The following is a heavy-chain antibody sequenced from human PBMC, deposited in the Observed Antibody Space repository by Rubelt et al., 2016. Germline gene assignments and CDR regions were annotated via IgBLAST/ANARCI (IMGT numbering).Heavy chain of an antibody. V-gene: IGHV3-48*01. J-gene: IGHJ6*02. Sequence: DSVEGRFTISRDNAKNSLYLQMNSLRAEDTAVYYCASYCSSTSCNYYYYYGMDVWGQGTTVTVSS. D-gene: IGHD2-2*01. CDR3: ASYCSSTSCNYYYYYGMDV.